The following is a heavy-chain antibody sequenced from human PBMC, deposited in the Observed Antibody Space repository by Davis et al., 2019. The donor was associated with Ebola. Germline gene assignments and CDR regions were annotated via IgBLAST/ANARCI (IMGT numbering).Heavy chain of an antibody. D-gene: IGHD3-22*01. J-gene: IGHJ3*02. CDR2: ISAYNGNT. CDR3: ARRTTNYYYDSSGYGTSDAFDI. V-gene: IGHV1-18*04. CDR1: GYTFTSYG. Sequence: ASVKVSCKVSGYTFTSYGISWVRQAPGQGLEWMGWISAYNGNTNYAQKLQGRVTMTTDTSTSTAYMELRSLRSDDTAVYYCARRTTNYYYDSSGYGTSDAFDIWGQGTMVTVSS.